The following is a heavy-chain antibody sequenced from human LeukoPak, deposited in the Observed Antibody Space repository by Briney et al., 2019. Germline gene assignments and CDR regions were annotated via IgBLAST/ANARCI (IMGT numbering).Heavy chain of an antibody. D-gene: IGHD2-2*01. CDR2: IYTSGST. Sequence: KPAETLSLTCTVSGGSISGYYWSWVRQPPGKGLEWLGYIYTSGSTNNKPSLKSRVTISVDTSKNQFSLKLSSVTAADTAVYYCARAGHCSSTRCYTPHYFDYWGQGTLVTVSS. V-gene: IGHV4-4*09. CDR1: GGSISGYY. CDR3: ARAGHCSSTRCYTPHYFDY. J-gene: IGHJ4*02.